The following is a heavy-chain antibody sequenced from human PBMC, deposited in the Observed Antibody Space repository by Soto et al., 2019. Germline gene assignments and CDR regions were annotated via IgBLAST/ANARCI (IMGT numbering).Heavy chain of an antibody. CDR2: ISYDGSNK. J-gene: IGHJ6*02. Sequence: QVQLVESGGGVVQPGRSLRLSCAASGFTFSSYGMHWVRQAPGKGLEWVAVISYDGSNKYYADSVKGRFTISRDNSKNTLYLQMNSLRAEDTAVYYCAKDRGLARDYYYYGMDVWGQGTTGNVSS. D-gene: IGHD6-19*01. CDR3: AKDRGLARDYYYYGMDV. V-gene: IGHV3-30*18. CDR1: GFTFSSYG.